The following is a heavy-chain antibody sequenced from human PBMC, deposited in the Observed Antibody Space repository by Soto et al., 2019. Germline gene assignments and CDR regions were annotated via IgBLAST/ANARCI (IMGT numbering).Heavy chain of an antibody. CDR2: ISNDGSNK. D-gene: IGHD3-3*01. CDR1: GFTFSSYG. CDR3: AKVYVEVLRFLEQPGAFDI. Sequence: GGSLRLSCAASGFTFSSYGMHWVRQAPGKGLEWVAVISNDGSNKYYADSVKGRFTISRDNSKNTLYLQMNSLRAEDTAVYYCAKVYVEVLRFLEQPGAFDIWGQGTMVTVSS. V-gene: IGHV3-30*18. J-gene: IGHJ3*02.